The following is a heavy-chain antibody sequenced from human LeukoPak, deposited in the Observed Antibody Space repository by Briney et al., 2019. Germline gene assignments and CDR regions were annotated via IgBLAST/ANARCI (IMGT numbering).Heavy chain of an antibody. D-gene: IGHD3-10*01. CDR2: VDTTTGNP. Sequence: ASVKVSCKASGYPFSAHFLNWVRQAPGQGLEWMGNVDTTTGNPRYAQDFTGRFVFSLDTSVSTAYLQITSLKADDTAAYYCVRGTPTPGMDYWGQGTQVTVSS. CDR1: GYPFSAHF. V-gene: IGHV7-4-1*02. CDR3: VRGTPTPGMDY. J-gene: IGHJ4*02.